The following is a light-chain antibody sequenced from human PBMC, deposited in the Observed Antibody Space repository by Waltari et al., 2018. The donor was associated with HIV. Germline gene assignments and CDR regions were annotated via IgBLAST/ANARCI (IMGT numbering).Light chain of an antibody. CDR3: QQYYSTPRT. CDR1: QSVLYSSNNKNY. CDR2: WAS. Sequence: DIVMTQSPDSLVVSLGERATINCKSSQSVLYSSNNKNYLAWYQQKPGQPPKLLIYWASTRESGVPDRFSGSGSGTDFTLTISSLQAEDVAVYYCQQYYSTPRTFGQGTTVEIK. V-gene: IGKV4-1*01. J-gene: IGKJ1*01.